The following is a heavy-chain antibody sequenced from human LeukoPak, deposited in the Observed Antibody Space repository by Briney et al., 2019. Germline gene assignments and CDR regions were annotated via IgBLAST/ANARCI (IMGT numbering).Heavy chain of an antibody. J-gene: IGHJ4*02. CDR1: GFRFTTYW. CDR3: ARADWDTGMIDY. CDR2: IKQDGSEK. Sequence: GGSLRLSCVASGFRFTTYWMSWVRQAPGKGLEWVAHIKQDGSEKFSADSVKGRFTISRDNAKNSLYLQMNSLRAADPAVYYCARADWDTGMIDYWGQGNLVTVSS. V-gene: IGHV3-7*01. D-gene: IGHD5-18*01.